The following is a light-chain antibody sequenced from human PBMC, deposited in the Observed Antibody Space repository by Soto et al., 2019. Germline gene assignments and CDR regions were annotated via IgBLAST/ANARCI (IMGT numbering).Light chain of an antibody. CDR2: DAS. CDR1: QSISSW. J-gene: IGKJ2*01. V-gene: IGKV1-5*01. Sequence: DIPMTQSPSTLSASVGDRVTITCRASQSISSWLAWYQQKPGKAPKLLIYDASSLESGVPSRFSGSGSGTEFTLTISSLQPDDFATYCCQQYNSYPYTFGPGTKREIK. CDR3: QQYNSYPYT.